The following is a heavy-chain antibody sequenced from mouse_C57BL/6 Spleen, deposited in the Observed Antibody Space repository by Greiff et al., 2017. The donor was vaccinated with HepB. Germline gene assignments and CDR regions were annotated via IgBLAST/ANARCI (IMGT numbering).Heavy chain of an antibody. Sequence: QVQLKQSGAELARPGASVKMSCKASGYTFTSYTMHWVKQRSGQGLEWIGYINPSSGYTKYNQKFKDKATLTADKSSSTAYMQLSSLTSEDSAVYYCARTANPYYFDYWGQGTTLTVSS. CDR3: ARTANPYYFDY. V-gene: IGHV1-4*01. CDR1: GYTFTSYT. CDR2: INPSSGYT. D-gene: IGHD1-2*01. J-gene: IGHJ2*01.